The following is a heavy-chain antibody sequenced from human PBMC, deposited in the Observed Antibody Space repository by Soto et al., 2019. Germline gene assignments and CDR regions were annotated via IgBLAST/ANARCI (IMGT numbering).Heavy chain of an antibody. CDR1: GFTFSSYA. V-gene: IGHV3-23*01. CDR3: AKADYGGSHQRFDP. D-gene: IGHD4-17*01. CDR2: ISGSDGSST. J-gene: IGHJ5*02. Sequence: PGGSLRLSCAASGFTFSSYAMSWVRQAPGKGLEWVSAISGSDGSSTSYADSVKGRFTISRDNAKNTLYLQMNSLRAEDTAVYYCAKADYGGSHQRFDPWGQGTLVTVSS.